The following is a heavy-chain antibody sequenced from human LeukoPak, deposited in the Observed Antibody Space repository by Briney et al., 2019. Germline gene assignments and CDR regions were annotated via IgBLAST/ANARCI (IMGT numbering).Heavy chain of an antibody. J-gene: IGHJ4*02. Sequence: ASVKVSCKASGYTFTSYDINWVRQATGQGLEWMGWMNPNSGNTGYAQKFQGRVTITRNTSISTAYMKLSSLRSEDTAVYYCARSPRSQWLVLYPIFDYWGQGTLVTVSS. CDR3: ARSPRSQWLVLYPIFDY. CDR1: GYTFTSYD. D-gene: IGHD6-19*01. CDR2: MNPNSGNT. V-gene: IGHV1-8*03.